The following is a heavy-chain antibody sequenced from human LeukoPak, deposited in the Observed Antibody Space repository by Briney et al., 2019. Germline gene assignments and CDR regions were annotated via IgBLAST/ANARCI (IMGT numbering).Heavy chain of an antibody. D-gene: IGHD3-9*01. CDR1: GFTFSSYA. V-gene: IGHV3-23*01. CDR2: LSHSGGSA. CDR3: AKLGFLTGSFDS. Sequence: PGGSLRLSCAASGFTFSSYAMSWVRQAAGNGLEWVSSLSHSGGSAYYTDSVKGRFTISRDNSKNTLYLHMNSLRVGDTAVYFCAKLGFLTGSFDSWGQGTLVSVSS. J-gene: IGHJ4*02.